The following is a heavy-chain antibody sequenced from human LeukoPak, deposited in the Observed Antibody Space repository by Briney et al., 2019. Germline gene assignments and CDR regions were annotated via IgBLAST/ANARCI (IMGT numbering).Heavy chain of an antibody. Sequence: PSETLSLTRYVSGGSISTYYWSWIRQFPAKGLEWIAYIYYSGTTHYNPSLNSRVTMSVDTSKNQFSLKLSSVTAADTAVYYCARDWWGGDEKPYGMDVWGQGTTVTISS. CDR2: IYYSGTT. J-gene: IGHJ6*02. CDR1: GGSISTYY. V-gene: IGHV4-59*01. D-gene: IGHD4-17*01. CDR3: ARDWWGGDEKPYGMDV.